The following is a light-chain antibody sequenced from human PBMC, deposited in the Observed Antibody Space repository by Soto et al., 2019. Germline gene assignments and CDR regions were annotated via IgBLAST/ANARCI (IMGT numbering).Light chain of an antibody. Sequence: DIQLTQSPSFLSASVGDRVTITCRATQGMSTYLAWYQQKPGKAPKLLIYTASTLQSGVPSRFNGSGSGTEFTLTISSLQPEDFATYYCQQLKSYPLTFGGGTKVEIK. CDR1: QGMSTY. J-gene: IGKJ4*01. CDR2: TAS. V-gene: IGKV1-9*01. CDR3: QQLKSYPLT.